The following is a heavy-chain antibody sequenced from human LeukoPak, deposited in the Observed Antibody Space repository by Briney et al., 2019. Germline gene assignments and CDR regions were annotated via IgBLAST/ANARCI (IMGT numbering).Heavy chain of an antibody. Sequence: ASLRLSCAASGFTFSSYAMSWIRQPPGKGLEWIGEINHSGSTNYNPSLKSRVTISVDTSKNQFSLKLSSVTAADTAVYYCVRSPPHCSGGSCYSGLFDYWGQGTLVTVSS. CDR1: GFTFSSYA. J-gene: IGHJ4*02. V-gene: IGHV4-34*01. D-gene: IGHD2-15*01. CDR3: VRSPPHCSGGSCYSGLFDY. CDR2: INHSGST.